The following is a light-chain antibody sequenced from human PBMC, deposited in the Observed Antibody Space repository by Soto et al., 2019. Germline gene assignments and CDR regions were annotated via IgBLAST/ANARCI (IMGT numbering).Light chain of an antibody. J-gene: IGKJ5*01. CDR3: QQYKNWPIT. V-gene: IGKV3D-15*01. Sequence: MTQSPSTLSVSPGERATLSCRASQSVSSNLAWYQQKPGQAPRLLIYGASTRATGIPARFRGSGSGTEFTLTISSLQSEDFEVYYCQQYKNWPITFGQGTRLEI. CDR2: GAS. CDR1: QSVSSN.